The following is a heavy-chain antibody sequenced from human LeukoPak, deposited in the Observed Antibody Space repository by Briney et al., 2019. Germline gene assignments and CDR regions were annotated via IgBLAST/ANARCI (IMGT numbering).Heavy chain of an antibody. V-gene: IGHV4-59*01. CDR3: ARGYDFWSGPNWFDP. CDR1: GGSISSYY. Sequence: PSETLSLTYTVSGGSISSYYWSWIRQPPGKGLEWIGYIYYSGSTNYNPSLKSRVTISVDTSKNQFSLKLSSVTAADTAVYYCARGYDFWSGPNWFDPWGQGTLVTVSS. CDR2: IYYSGST. D-gene: IGHD3-3*01. J-gene: IGHJ5*02.